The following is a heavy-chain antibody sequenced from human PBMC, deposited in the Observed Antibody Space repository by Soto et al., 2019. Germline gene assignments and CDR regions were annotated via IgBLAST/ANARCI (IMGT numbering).Heavy chain of an antibody. CDR2: ISSLGSPR. V-gene: IGHV3-48*02. CDR1: GFTFGGYS. J-gene: IGHJ4*02. CDR3: VREDILGARSFDY. D-gene: IGHD1-26*01. Sequence: GGSLRLSCAASGFTFGGYSMNWVRQAPGKGLGWISYISSLGSPRYYAESVEGRFIISRDNAKNSLYLQMNSLRDEDTAVYFCVREDILGARSFDYWGQGTRVTVSS.